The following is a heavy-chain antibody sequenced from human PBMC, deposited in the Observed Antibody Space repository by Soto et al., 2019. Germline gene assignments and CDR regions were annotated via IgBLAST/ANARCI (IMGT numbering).Heavy chain of an antibody. CDR1: GYTFTSYG. CDR3: ARDRPGRSPLMTTVTSFDY. D-gene: IGHD4-17*01. J-gene: IGHJ4*02. V-gene: IGHV1-18*01. CDR2: ISAYNGNT. Sequence: ASVKVSCKASGYTFTSYGISWVRQAPGQGLEWMGWISAYNGNTNYAQKLQGRVTMTTDTSTSTAYMELRSLRSDDTAVFYFARDRPGRSPLMTTVTSFDYWGQGTLVTVSS.